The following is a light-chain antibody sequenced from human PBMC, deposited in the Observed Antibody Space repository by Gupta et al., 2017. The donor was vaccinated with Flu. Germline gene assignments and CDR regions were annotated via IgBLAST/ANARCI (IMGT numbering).Light chain of an antibody. CDR3: CSCAVRYTVI. CDR2: EGT. CDR1: SSDIGNYVF. Sequence: QSALTQPVSVSASPRQSITISCTGTSSDIGNYVFVSWYQRHPGKAPKRMINEGTKRPSGVSSRFSGSQSGNTASLTISGLQAEDEADYYCCSCAVRYTVIFGGGTKLTVL. J-gene: IGLJ2*01. V-gene: IGLV2-23*01.